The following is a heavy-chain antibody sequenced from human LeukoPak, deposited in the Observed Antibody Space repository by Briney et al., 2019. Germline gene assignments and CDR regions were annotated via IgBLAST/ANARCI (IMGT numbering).Heavy chain of an antibody. V-gene: IGHV3-7*03. CDR3: AGSGRYNWNDNWFDP. D-gene: IGHD1-1*01. Sequence: GGSLRLSCAASGFTFSSYWMSWVRQAPGKGLEWVANIKRDGSEKYYVYSVKGRFTISRDNDKNSLYLQMNSLRAEDTAVYYCAGSGRYNWNDNWFDPWGQGTLVTVSS. CDR1: GFTFSSYW. J-gene: IGHJ5*02. CDR2: IKRDGSEK.